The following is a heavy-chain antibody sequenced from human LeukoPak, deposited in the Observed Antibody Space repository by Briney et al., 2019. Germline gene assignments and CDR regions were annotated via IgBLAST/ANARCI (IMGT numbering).Heavy chain of an antibody. CDR2: IWYDGSNK. J-gene: IGHJ4*02. V-gene: IGHV3-33*01. CDR1: GFTFSSYG. Sequence: PALSLRLSCAASGFTFSSYGMHWVRQAPGKGLEWVAVIWYDGSNKYYADSVKGRFTISRDNSKNTLYLQMNSLRAEDTAVYYCARANPTIDYWGQGTLVTVSS. CDR3: ARANPTIDY.